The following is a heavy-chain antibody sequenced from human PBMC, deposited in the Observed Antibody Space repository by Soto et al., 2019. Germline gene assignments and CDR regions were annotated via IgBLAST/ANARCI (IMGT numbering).Heavy chain of an antibody. J-gene: IGHJ6*02. CDR2: IIPIFGTA. Sequence: GASVKVSCKASGGTFSSYAISWVRQAPGQGLEWMGGIIPIFGTANYAQKFQGRVTITADKSTSTAYMELSSLRSEDTAVYYCARGGVTMVRGVPPTTYYYYYGMDVWG. V-gene: IGHV1-69*06. D-gene: IGHD3-10*01. CDR3: ARGGVTMVRGVPPTTYYYYYGMDV. CDR1: GGTFSSYA.